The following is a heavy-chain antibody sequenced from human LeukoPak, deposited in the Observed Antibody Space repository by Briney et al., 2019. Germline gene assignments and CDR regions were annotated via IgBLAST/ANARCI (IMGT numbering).Heavy chain of an antibody. V-gene: IGHV3-66*01. Sequence: GGSLRLSCAASGFTFSSYAMSWVRQAPGKGLEWVSVIYSGGSTYYADSVKGRFTISRDNSKNTLYLQMNSLRAEDTAVYYCARALFLGDWFDPWGQGTLVTVSS. D-gene: IGHD3-16*01. J-gene: IGHJ5*02. CDR3: ARALFLGDWFDP. CDR2: IYSGGST. CDR1: GFTFSSYA.